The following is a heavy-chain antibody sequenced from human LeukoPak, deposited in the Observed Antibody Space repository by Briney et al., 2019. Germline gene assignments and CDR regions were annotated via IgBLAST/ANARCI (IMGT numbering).Heavy chain of an antibody. Sequence: PGGSLRLSCAASGFTFSSNYMSWVRQAPGKGLEWVSVIYSGGRTYYSDSVKGRFTISRDNSKNTLYIQMNSLRAEDTAVYYCAGERRLNDSRGPVCYWGQGTLVTVSS. V-gene: IGHV3-66*01. CDR3: AGERRLNDSRGPVCY. D-gene: IGHD3-22*01. J-gene: IGHJ4*02. CDR1: GFTFSSNY. CDR2: IYSGGRT.